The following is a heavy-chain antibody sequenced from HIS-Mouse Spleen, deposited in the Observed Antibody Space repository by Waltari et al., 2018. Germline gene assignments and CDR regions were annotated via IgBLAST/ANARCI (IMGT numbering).Heavy chain of an antibody. CDR2: IKQDGSEK. CDR3: ARALHQLDY. D-gene: IGHD2-2*01. V-gene: IGHV3-7*01. CDR1: ACPFSRTW. Sequence: EVQLVESGGGLVQPGGSLRLSCAASACPFSRTWMSWVRQAPGKGLEWVANIKQDGSEKYYVDSVKGRFTISRDNAKNSLYLQMNSLRAEDTAVYYCARALHQLDYWGQGTLVTVSS. J-gene: IGHJ4*02.